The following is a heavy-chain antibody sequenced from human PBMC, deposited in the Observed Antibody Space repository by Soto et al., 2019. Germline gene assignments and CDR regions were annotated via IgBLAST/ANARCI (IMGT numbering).Heavy chain of an antibody. CDR1: GFTFSSYA. CDR3: ARDGAGYDY. J-gene: IGHJ4*02. D-gene: IGHD3-16*01. V-gene: IGHV3-30-3*01. Sequence: QVQLVESGGGVVQPGRSLSLSCAASGFTFSSYAMHWVRQAPGKGLEWVAVISYDGSNKSYADSVKGRVTISRDNSKNTRYLQMNSLRAEDTAVYYCARDGAGYDYWGQGPLVTVSS. CDR2: ISYDGSNK.